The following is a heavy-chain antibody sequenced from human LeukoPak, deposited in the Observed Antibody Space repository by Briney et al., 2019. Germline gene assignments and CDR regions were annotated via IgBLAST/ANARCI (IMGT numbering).Heavy chain of an antibody. V-gene: IGHV1-46*01. J-gene: IGHJ4*02. CDR3: ARGGQRVWFGEYNDY. CDR2: INPSGGST. Sequence: ASVKVSCKASGYTFTGYYMHWVRQAPGQGLEWMGIINPSGGSTSYAQKFQGRVTMTRDTSTSTVYMELSSLRSEDTAVYYCARGGQRVWFGEYNDYWGQGTLVTVSS. D-gene: IGHD3-10*01. CDR1: GYTFTGYY.